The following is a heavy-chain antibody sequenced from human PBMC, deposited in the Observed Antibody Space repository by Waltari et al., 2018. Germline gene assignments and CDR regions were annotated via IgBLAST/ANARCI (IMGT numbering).Heavy chain of an antibody. D-gene: IGHD5-12*01. CDR1: GGPISRSSYY. J-gene: IGHJ5*02. CDR2: FYYSGST. CDR3: ARHWKKSGYRFDP. Sequence: QLQLQESGPGLVQPSETLSLTCTVSGGPISRSSYYWGWIRQSPGKGLEWIGGFYYSGSTYYNPTLKSRVTISGDTSKNQFSLKLSSVTAADTAVYYCARHWKKSGYRFDPWGQGTLVTVSS. V-gene: IGHV4-39*01.